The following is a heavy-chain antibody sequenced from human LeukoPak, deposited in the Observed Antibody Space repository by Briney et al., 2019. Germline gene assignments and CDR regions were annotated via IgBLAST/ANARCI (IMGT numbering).Heavy chain of an antibody. D-gene: IGHD4-17*01. CDR3: AGGPDYGDLNPHDY. J-gene: IGHJ4*02. V-gene: IGHV4-34*01. CDR1: GGSFSGYY. Sequence: PSETLSLTCAVYGGSFSGYYWSWIRQPPGKGLEWIGEINHSGSTNYNPSLKSRVTISVDTSKNQFSLKLSSVTAADTAVYYCAGGPDYGDLNPHDYWGQGTLVTVSS. CDR2: INHSGST.